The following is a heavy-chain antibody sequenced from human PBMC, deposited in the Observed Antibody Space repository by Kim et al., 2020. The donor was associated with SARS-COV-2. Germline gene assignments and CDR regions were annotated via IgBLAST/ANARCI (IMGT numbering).Heavy chain of an antibody. Sequence: SETLSLTCTVSGGSISSNYWSWIRQPPGQGLEWIGYIYYSGSTNYNPSLKSRVTISVDTSKNQCSLKLNSVTAADTAVYYCARVLPANYYDSSGKEPEEARVGFDPWGQGTLVTVSS. V-gene: IGHV4-59*01. J-gene: IGHJ5*02. CDR2: IYYSGST. D-gene: IGHD3-22*01. CDR1: GGSISSNY. CDR3: ARVLPANYYDSSGKEPEEARVGFDP.